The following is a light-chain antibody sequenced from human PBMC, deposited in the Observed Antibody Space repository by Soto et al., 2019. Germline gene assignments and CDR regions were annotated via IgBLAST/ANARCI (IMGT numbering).Light chain of an antibody. CDR3: SSYTSGSSHYV. J-gene: IGLJ1*01. Sequence: QSALTQPASVSGSPGQSIIISRTGTSSDVGAYYSVSWYQHHPGKAPKLIIYGVTNRPSGVCSRFSGSKSGNTASLTISGLQAEDEADYHCSSYTSGSSHYVFGTGTKVTVL. V-gene: IGLV2-14*01. CDR1: SSDVGAYYS. CDR2: GVT.